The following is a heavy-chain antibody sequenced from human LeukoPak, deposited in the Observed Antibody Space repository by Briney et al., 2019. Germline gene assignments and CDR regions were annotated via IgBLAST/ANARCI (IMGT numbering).Heavy chain of an antibody. D-gene: IGHD1-14*01. Sequence: GGSLRLSCAASGFTFSNYDMHWVRQATGKGLEWVSAIGTAGDTYYPGSVKGRFTISRENAKNSLYLQMNSLRAGDTAVYYCARGPGMTIRNYYGMDVWGRGTTVTVSS. V-gene: IGHV3-13*01. CDR1: GFTFSNYD. CDR2: IGTAGDT. J-gene: IGHJ6*02. CDR3: ARGPGMTIRNYYGMDV.